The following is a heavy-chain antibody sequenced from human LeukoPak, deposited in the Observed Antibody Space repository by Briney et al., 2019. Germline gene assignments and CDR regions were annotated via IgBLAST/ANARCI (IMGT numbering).Heavy chain of an antibody. CDR1: GVSISSDNW. CDR2: TQRSGDT. CDR3: ATRHHSRTYMVPLDS. D-gene: IGHD3-10*01. Sequence: SETLSLTCAVYGVSISSDNWWTWVRQPPGKGLEWIGETQRSGDTKYNPSLNGRVTISMDNSKNQLSLNLISVTAADTAIYFCATRHHSRTYMVPLDSWGQGTLVTVSS. V-gene: IGHV4/OR15-8*02. J-gene: IGHJ4*02.